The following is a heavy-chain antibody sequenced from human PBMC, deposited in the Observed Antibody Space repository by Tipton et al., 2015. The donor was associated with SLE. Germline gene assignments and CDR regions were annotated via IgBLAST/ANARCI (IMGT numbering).Heavy chain of an antibody. CDR2: INPATGNT. CDR1: GYTFTTYA. J-gene: IGHJ4*02. Sequence: QLVQSGPEVKKPGASVRVSCKTSGYTFTTYALHWVRQAPGQGLEWMGWINPATGNTKYSQKFQGRVSITRDTSANIAYMVLTSLRSEDTALYFCARERGNYDSEGYYASGEFDPYFDYWGQGTLVTVSS. D-gene: IGHD3-16*01. CDR3: ARERGNYDSEGYYASGEFDPYFDY. V-gene: IGHV1-3*01.